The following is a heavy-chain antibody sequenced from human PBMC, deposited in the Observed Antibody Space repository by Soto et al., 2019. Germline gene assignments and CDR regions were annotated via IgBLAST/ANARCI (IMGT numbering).Heavy chain of an antibody. CDR2: NSAFNGNT. Sequence: QVQLVQSGAEVKKPGASVKVSCKASGYTFTSYGISWVRQAPGQGLEWMGWNSAFNGNTHYAQKHQGRVTMTTDTSTSTAYMELRSLRSDDTAVYYCARHYDSSGICRPFSIWGQGPLVTVSS. V-gene: IGHV1-18*01. CDR3: ARHYDSSGICRPFSI. D-gene: IGHD3-22*01. CDR1: GYTFTSYG. J-gene: IGHJ4*02.